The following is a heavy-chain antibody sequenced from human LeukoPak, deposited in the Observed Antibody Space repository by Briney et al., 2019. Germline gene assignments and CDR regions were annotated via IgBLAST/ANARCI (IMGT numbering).Heavy chain of an antibody. Sequence: GGSLRLSCAASGFTFSDHYMDWVRQAPGKGLEWVGRIRNKANRYTTEYAASVKGRFTFSRDDSKNSLYLQMNSLKTEDTAMYYCARTSGSYSGGAFDIWGRGTLVTVSS. CDR1: GFTFSDHY. V-gene: IGHV3-72*01. CDR3: ARTSGSYSGGAFDI. CDR2: IRNKANRYTT. D-gene: IGHD1-26*01. J-gene: IGHJ3*02.